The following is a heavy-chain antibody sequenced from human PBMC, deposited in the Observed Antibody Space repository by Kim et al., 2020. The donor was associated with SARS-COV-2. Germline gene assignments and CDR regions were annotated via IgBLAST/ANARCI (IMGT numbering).Heavy chain of an antibody. CDR2: ISAYNGNT. Sequence: ASVKVSCKASGYTFTSYGISWVRQAPGQGLEWMGWISAYNGNTNYAQKLQGRVTMTTDTSTSTAYMELRSLRSDDTAVYYCAREEYYDSSCYYPCVFCYGMDVWGQGTTVTVSS. J-gene: IGHJ6*02. V-gene: IGHV1-18*04. CDR3: AREEYYDSSCYYPCVFCYGMDV. CDR1: GYTFTSYG. D-gene: IGHD3-22*01.